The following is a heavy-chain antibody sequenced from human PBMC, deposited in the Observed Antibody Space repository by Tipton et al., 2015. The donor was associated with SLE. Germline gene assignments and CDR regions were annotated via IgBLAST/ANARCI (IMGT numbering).Heavy chain of an antibody. V-gene: IGHV4-31*03. CDR3: ARGWVAAAGTVWFDP. CDR1: GGFLSSGGYY. D-gene: IGHD6-13*01. Sequence: TLSLTCTVSGGFLSSGGYYWSWIRQHPGKGLEWIGDIYYSGSTYYNPSLRSRVTISVDTSKNQFSLKLSSVTAADTAVYYCARGWVAAAGTVWFDPWGQGTLVTVSS. J-gene: IGHJ5*02. CDR2: IYYSGST.